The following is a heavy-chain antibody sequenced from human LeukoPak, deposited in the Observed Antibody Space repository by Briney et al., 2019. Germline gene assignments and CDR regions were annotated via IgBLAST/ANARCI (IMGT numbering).Heavy chain of an antibody. Sequence: GGSLRLSCAASGFTVSNNYMSWVRQAPGKGLEWVSISYSDSNTNYADSVKGRFTISRDTSQNTLSLQMNSLRAEDTAVYYCVRRNRDFNAAFDIWGQGTVVTVSS. CDR2: SYSDSNT. V-gene: IGHV3-53*01. CDR3: VRRNRDFNAAFDI. CDR1: GFTVSNNY. J-gene: IGHJ3*02. D-gene: IGHD1-14*01.